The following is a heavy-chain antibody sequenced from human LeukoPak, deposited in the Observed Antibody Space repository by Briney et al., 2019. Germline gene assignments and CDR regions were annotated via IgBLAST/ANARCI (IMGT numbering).Heavy chain of an antibody. CDR2: IYYSGST. CDR3: ARVVVVAATSYYYGMDV. Sequence: SETLSLTCTVSGGSISSSSYYWGWIRQPPGKGLEWIGSIYYSGSTYYNPSLKSRVTISVDTSKNQFSLKLSSVTPEDTAVYYCARVVVVAATSYYYGMDVWGQGNPGHRLL. V-gene: IGHV4-39*01. CDR1: GGSISSSSYY. D-gene: IGHD2-15*01. J-gene: IGHJ6*02.